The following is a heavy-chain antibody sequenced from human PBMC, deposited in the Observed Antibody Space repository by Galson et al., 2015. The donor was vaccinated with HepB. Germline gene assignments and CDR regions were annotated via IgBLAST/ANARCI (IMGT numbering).Heavy chain of an antibody. V-gene: IGHV3-7*04. CDR1: GFTFSSYW. Sequence: SLRLSCAASGFTFSSYWMSWVRQAPGKGLEWVANIKQDGSEKYYVDSVKGRFTISRDNAKNSLYLQMNSLRAEDTAVYYCARGGIAAAGTGLRMVFDLWGRGTLVTVSS. CDR3: ARGGIAAAGTGLRMVFDL. CDR2: IKQDGSEK. D-gene: IGHD6-13*01. J-gene: IGHJ2*01.